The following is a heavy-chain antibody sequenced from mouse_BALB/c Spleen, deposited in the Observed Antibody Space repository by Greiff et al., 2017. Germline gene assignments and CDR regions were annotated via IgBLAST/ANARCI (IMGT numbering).Heavy chain of an antibody. CDR1: GYSFTGYN. J-gene: IGHJ4*01. CDR2: IDPYYGGT. CDR3: ARRREYYYGSSPHYYAMDY. V-gene: IGHV1-39*01. D-gene: IGHD1-1*01. Sequence: VHVKQSGPELEKPGASVTISCKASGYSFTGYNMNWVKQSNGKSLEWIGNIDPYYGGTSYNQKFKGKATLTVDKSSSTAYMQISSLTSEDSAVYDCARRREYYYGSSPHYYAMDYWGQGTSVTVSS.